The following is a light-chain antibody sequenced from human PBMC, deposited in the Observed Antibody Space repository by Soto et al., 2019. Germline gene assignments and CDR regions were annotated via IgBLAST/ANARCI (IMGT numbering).Light chain of an antibody. CDR2: GAS. CDR1: QSVGTY. V-gene: IGKV3-20*01. Sequence: EIVLTQSPGTLSLSPGERVTLSCRASQSVGTYLAWYQQKPGQAPRLLIYGASSRATGIPDRFSGSGSGTDVTLTISRLEPEDYAVYYCQQYVSIPLTFGGGTKVEIK. CDR3: QQYVSIPLT. J-gene: IGKJ4*01.